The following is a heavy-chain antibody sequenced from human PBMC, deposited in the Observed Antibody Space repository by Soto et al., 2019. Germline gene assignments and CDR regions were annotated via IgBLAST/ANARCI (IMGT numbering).Heavy chain of an antibody. J-gene: IGHJ6*02. V-gene: IGHV4-34*01. CDR2: INHSGST. CDR3: ARFIAAAGIYYYYGMDV. D-gene: IGHD6-13*01. CDR1: GRTFSGYY. Sequence: SSETLSLTCAVYGRTFSGYYWSWIRQPPGKGLEWIGEINHSGSTNYNPSLKSRVTISVDTSKNQFSLKLSSVTAADTAVYYCARFIAAAGIYYYYGMDVWGQGTTVTVSS.